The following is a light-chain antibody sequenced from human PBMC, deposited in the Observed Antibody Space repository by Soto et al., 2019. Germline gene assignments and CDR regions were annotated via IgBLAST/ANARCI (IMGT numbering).Light chain of an antibody. CDR3: QHCKSYSEA. Sequence: DIQMTQSPSTLSGSVGDRVTITCRASQTINSWLAWYQQKPGKAPMLLIYKASTLKSGVPSRFSGSGSGTEFTLTISSMQPDDFATYYCQHCKSYSEAFGQGTKVELK. V-gene: IGKV1-5*03. CDR1: QTINSW. J-gene: IGKJ1*01. CDR2: KAS.